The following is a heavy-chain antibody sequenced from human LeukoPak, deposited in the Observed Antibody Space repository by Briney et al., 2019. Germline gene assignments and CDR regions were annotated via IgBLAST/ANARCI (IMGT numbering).Heavy chain of an antibody. CDR3: ARDRIVVVVAAYYYYYGMDV. V-gene: IGHV3-21*01. D-gene: IGHD2-15*01. Sequence: PGGSLRLSCAASGFTFSSYSMNWVRQAPGKGLEWVSSISSSSSYIYYADSVKGRFTISRDNAKNSLYLQMNSPRAEDTAVYYCARDRIVVVVAAYYYYYGMDVWGQGTTVTVSS. J-gene: IGHJ6*02. CDR2: ISSSSSYI. CDR1: GFTFSSYS.